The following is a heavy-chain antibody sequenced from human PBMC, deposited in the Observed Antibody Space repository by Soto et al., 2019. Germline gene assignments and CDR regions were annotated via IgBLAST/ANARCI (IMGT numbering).Heavy chain of an antibody. D-gene: IGHD3-10*01. V-gene: IGHV4-59*01. Sequence: TSETLSLTWTVSGGSIRTYYWSWIRQPPGKGLEYIGYIYKTGNTNYNPSLKSRVTISVDTSKNQFSLDLRSVTALDTALYYCARGGATMVRGDQHWFDPWGQGTLVTVSS. CDR1: GGSIRTYY. CDR2: IYKTGNT. J-gene: IGHJ5*02. CDR3: ARGGATMVRGDQHWFDP.